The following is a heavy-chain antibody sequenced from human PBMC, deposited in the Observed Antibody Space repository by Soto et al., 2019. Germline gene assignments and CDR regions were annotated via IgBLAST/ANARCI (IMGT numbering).Heavy chain of an antibody. CDR1: RYTFTSYY. CDR3: ARESVVVVPAGTNGMDV. J-gene: IGHJ6*02. D-gene: IGHD2-2*01. V-gene: IGHV1-46*01. CDR2: INPSGGST. Sequence: GASVKVSCKASRYTFTSYYMHWVRQAPGQGLEWMGIINPSGGSTSYAQKFQGRVTMTRDTSTSTVYMELSSLRSEDTAVYYCARESVVVVPAGTNGMDVWGQGTTVTVSS.